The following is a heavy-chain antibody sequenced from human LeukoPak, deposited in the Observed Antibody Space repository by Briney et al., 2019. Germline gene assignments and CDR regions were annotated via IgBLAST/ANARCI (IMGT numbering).Heavy chain of an antibody. CDR2: LYAGGST. CDR3: VRGNGNVGGRLDP. CDR1: GFTMSGIH. V-gene: IGHV3-66*01. Sequence: GGSLRLSCTASGFTMSGIHMNWVRQAPGKGLDWVSGLYAGGSTYYAGSVTGRFTISRDDSKNTLYLQMTGLRVDDTAIYYCVRGNGNVGGRLDPWGQGAWVIVSS. D-gene: IGHD1-1*01. J-gene: IGHJ5*02.